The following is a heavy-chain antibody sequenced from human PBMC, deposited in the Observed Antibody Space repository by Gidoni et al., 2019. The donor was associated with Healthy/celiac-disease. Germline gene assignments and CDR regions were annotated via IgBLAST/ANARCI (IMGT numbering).Heavy chain of an antibody. CDR2: INAGNGNT. CDR1: GYTFTSYA. CDR3: ARDLGRGYYYGSGKDNYFDY. Sequence: QVQLVQSGAEEKKPGASVKVSCKASGYTFTSYAMHWVRQAPGQRLEWMGWINAGNGNTKYSQKFQGRVTITRDTSASTAYMELSSLRSEDTAVYYCARDLGRGYYYGSGKDNYFDYWGQGTLVTVSS. D-gene: IGHD3-10*01. J-gene: IGHJ4*02. V-gene: IGHV1-3*05.